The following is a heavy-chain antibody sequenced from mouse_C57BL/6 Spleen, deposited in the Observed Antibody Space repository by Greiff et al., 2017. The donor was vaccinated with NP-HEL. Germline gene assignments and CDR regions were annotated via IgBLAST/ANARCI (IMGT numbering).Heavy chain of an antibody. CDR1: GYAFSSYW. V-gene: IGHV1-80*01. Sequence: QVQLQQSGAELVKPGASVKISCKASGYAFSSYWMNWVKQRPGKGLEWIGQIYPGDGDTNYNGKFKGKATLTADKSSSTAYMQLSSLTSEDSAVYYCARGIYYDYDWDYWGQGTTLTVSS. CDR2: IYPGDGDT. J-gene: IGHJ2*01. CDR3: ARGIYYDYDWDY. D-gene: IGHD2-4*01.